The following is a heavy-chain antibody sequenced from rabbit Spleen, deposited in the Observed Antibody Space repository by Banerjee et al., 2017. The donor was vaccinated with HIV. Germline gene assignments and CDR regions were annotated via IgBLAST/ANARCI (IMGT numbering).Heavy chain of an antibody. D-gene: IGHD8-1*01. CDR1: GVSLNDKDV. V-gene: IGHV1S43*01. Sequence: QEQLEESGGGLVKPEGSLTLTCKASGVSLNDKDVMCWVRQAPGKGLEWIGYIYPKHGSTDHARWVNGRFPISLDNAQNTVFLQMTSLTAADTATYFCVRAGSSDYLEYFNLWGPGTLVTVS. J-gene: IGHJ4*01. CDR3: VRAGSSDYLEYFNL. CDR2: IYPKHGST.